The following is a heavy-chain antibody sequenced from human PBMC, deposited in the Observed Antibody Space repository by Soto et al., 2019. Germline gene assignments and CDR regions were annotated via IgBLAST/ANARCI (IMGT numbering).Heavy chain of an antibody. CDR2: ISAYNGNT. V-gene: IGHV1-18*01. J-gene: IGHJ3*02. D-gene: IGHD2-15*01. Sequence: ASVKVSCKASGYTFTSYGISWVRQAPGQGLEWMGWISAYNGNTNYAQKLQGRVTMTEDTSTDTAYMELSSLRSEDTAVYYCATAQDIVVVVAATGFAFDIWGQGTMVTVSS. CDR3: ATAQDIVVVVAATGFAFDI. CDR1: GYTFTSYG.